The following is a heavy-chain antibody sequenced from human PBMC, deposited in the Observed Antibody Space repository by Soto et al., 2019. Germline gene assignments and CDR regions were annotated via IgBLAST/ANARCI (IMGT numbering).Heavy chain of an antibody. CDR3: TRRAPSRAFDF. J-gene: IGHJ4*02. V-gene: IGHV3-72*01. Sequence: EVQLVESGGGLVQPGGSLRLSCVASGFTFSDHNIDWVRQAPGKGLEWVGRTRGKANSYTTDYAASVKGRFTISRDDSNNSAFLQMNSLKTEDTALSYCTRRAPSRAFDFWGQGTPVTVSS. CDR1: GFTFSDHN. CDR2: TRGKANSYTT.